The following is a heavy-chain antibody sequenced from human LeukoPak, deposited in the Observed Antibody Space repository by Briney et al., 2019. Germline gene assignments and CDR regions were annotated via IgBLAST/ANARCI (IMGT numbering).Heavy chain of an antibody. D-gene: IGHD3-10*01. Sequence: GGSLRLSCAASGFTFSSYAMSWVRQTPGKGLEWVSAISGSGGSTYYADSVKGRFTISRDNSKNTLYLQMNSLRAEDTAVYYCARGLDYYYGMDVWGQGTTVTVSS. J-gene: IGHJ6*02. CDR1: GFTFSSYA. CDR2: ISGSGGST. CDR3: ARGLDYYYGMDV. V-gene: IGHV3-23*01.